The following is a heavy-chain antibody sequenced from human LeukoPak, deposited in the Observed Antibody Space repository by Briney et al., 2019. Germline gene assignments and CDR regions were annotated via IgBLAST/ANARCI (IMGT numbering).Heavy chain of an antibody. CDR2: ISWNSGSI. D-gene: IGHD2-2*01. V-gene: IGHV3-9*01. J-gene: IGHJ4*02. CDR3: AKEMDLSRYCSSTSCHPFDF. Sequence: PGGSLRLSCAASGFTFDDYAKHWVRQAPGTGQEWVSGISWNSGSIDYADSVKGRFIISRDNAKNSLYLQMGSLSTEDTAFYYCAKEMDLSRYCSSTSCHPFDFWGQGTLVTVSS. CDR1: GFTFDDYA.